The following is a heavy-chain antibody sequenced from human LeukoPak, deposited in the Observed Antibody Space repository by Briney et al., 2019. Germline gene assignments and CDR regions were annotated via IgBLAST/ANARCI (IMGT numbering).Heavy chain of an antibody. D-gene: IGHD2-8*01. CDR1: GASITTGAHF. CDR3: ARGATYNERNGLFDP. CDR2: IHYRGST. Sequence: SETLSLTCTVSGASITTGAHFWVWIRQLPGQSLEFIGYIHYRGSTFYNPSLATRATISLDTSADQFSLSLSSVTAADTAVYYCARGATYNERNGLFDPWGQGTLVTVSS. V-gene: IGHV4-31*03. J-gene: IGHJ5*02.